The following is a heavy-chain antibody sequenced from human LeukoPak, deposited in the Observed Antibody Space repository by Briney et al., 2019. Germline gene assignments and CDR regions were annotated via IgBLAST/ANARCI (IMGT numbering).Heavy chain of an antibody. Sequence: GGSLRLSCAASGFTFSSYGMHWVRQAPGKGLEWVAFIRYDGSNKYYADSVKGRFTISRDNSKNTLYLQMNSLRAEDTAVYYCAKADTITIYYYYHYMDVWGKGTTVTVSS. V-gene: IGHV3-30*02. J-gene: IGHJ6*03. CDR3: AKADTITIYYYYHYMDV. D-gene: IGHD5-12*01. CDR2: IRYDGSNK. CDR1: GFTFSSYG.